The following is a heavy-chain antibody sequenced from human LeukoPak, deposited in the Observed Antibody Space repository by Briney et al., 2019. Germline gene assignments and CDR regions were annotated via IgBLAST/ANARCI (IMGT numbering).Heavy chain of an antibody. Sequence: GGSLRLSCAASGFTFSSYGMHWVRQAPGKGLEWVAFIRYDGSNKYYADSVKGRFTISRDNSKNTLYLQMNSLRAKDTAVYYCAKDRYYDILTGYYSDYWGQGTLVTVSP. CDR3: AKDRYYDILTGYYSDY. CDR2: IRYDGSNK. V-gene: IGHV3-30*02. CDR1: GFTFSSYG. D-gene: IGHD3-9*01. J-gene: IGHJ4*02.